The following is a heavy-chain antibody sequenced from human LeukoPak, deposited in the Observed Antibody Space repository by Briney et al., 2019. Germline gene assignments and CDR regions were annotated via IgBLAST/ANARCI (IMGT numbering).Heavy chain of an antibody. CDR1: GGTFSSYA. V-gene: IGHV1-69*04. D-gene: IGHD2-2*01. CDR2: IIPILGIA. CDR3: ARSEDIVVVPAANNYYYYGMDV. Sequence: ASVKVSCKASGGTFSSYAISWVRQAPGQGLEWMGRIIPILGIANYAQKFQGRVTITADKSTSTAYMELSSLRSEDTAVYYCARSEDIVVVPAANNYYYYGMDVWGQGTTVTVSS. J-gene: IGHJ6*02.